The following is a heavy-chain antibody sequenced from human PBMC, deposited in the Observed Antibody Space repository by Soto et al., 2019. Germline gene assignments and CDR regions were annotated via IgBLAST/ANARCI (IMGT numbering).Heavy chain of an antibody. Sequence: GKGLEWVANINQDGSEKYYVDPVKGRFTTSRDNAKNSLYLQMNSLRAEDTVVYYCVFFFQAEDGIRDLCTVSAFLLNRSSDL. CDR2: INQDGSEK. D-gene: IGHD2-15*01. CDR3: VFFFQAEDGIRDLCTVSAFLLNRSSDL. V-gene: IGHV3-7*01. J-gene: IGHJ2*01.